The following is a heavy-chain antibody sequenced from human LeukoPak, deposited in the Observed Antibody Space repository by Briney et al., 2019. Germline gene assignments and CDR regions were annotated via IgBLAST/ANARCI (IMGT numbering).Heavy chain of an antibody. D-gene: IGHD6-13*01. CDR1: GFSFSSYG. J-gene: IGHJ5*02. CDR2: IWYDGSNK. V-gene: IGHV3-33*01. Sequence: GRSLRLSCAASGFSFSSYGMHWGRQAPGKGLEWVAVIWYDGSNKYYADSVKGRFTISRDNSKNTLYLQMNSLRAEDTAVYYCARDKGAAAGTPFWFDPWGQGTLVTVSS. CDR3: ARDKGAAAGTPFWFDP.